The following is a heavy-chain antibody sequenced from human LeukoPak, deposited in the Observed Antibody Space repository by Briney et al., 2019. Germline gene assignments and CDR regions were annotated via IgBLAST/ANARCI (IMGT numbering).Heavy chain of an antibody. CDR2: IKSKTDGGTT. V-gene: IGHV3-15*01. J-gene: IGHJ4*02. Sequence: GGSLRLSCAASGFTFSNAWMSWVRQAPGKGLEWVGRIKSKTDGGTTDYAAPVKGRFTISRDDSKNTLYLQMNRLKTEDTAVYYCTTGPDYGDYSYFEYWGQGTLVTVSS. D-gene: IGHD4-17*01. CDR1: GFTFSNAW. CDR3: TTGPDYGDYSYFEY.